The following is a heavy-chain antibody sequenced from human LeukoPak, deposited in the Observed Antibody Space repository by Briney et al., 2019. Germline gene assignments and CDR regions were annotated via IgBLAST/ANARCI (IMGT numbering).Heavy chain of an antibody. CDR1: GGSISSGGYY. CDR3: ARTEYSSSYLDY. D-gene: IGHD6-6*01. Sequence: PSETLSLTCTVSGGSISSGGYYWSWIRQPSGKGLEWIGYIYHSGSTYYNPSLKSRVTISVDRSKNQFSLKLSSVTAADTAVYYCARTEYSSSYLDYWGQGTLVTVSS. J-gene: IGHJ4*02. CDR2: IYHSGST. V-gene: IGHV4-30-2*01.